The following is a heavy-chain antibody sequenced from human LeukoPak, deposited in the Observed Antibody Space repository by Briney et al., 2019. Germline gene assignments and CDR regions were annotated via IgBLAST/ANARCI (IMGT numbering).Heavy chain of an antibody. CDR2: IYISGSGST. D-gene: IGHD6-19*01. CDR1: GGSISSYY. CDR3: ARDKRVAVAGTYIYYYYMDV. V-gene: IGHV4-4*07. Sequence: PSETLSLACTVSGGSISSYYWSWIRQPAGKGLEWIGRIYISGSGSTNYNPSLKSRVTMSVDTSKNQFSLKLSSVTAADTAVYYCARDKRVAVAGTYIYYYYMDVWGNGTTVTISS. J-gene: IGHJ6*03.